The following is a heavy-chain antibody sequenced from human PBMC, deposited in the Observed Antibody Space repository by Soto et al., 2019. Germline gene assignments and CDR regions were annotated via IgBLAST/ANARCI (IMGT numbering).Heavy chain of an antibody. D-gene: IGHD4-17*01. J-gene: IGHJ4*02. CDR3: AKDPLFYGDYALYYFDY. CDR1: GFTFSSYA. V-gene: IGHV3-23*01. Sequence: EVQLLESGGGLVQPGGSLRLSCAASGFTFSSYAMSWVRQAPGKGLEWVSAIRGSGGSTYYADSVKGRFTISRDNSKNTLYLQMNSRRAEDTAVYYCAKDPLFYGDYALYYFDYWGQGTLVTVSS. CDR2: IRGSGGST.